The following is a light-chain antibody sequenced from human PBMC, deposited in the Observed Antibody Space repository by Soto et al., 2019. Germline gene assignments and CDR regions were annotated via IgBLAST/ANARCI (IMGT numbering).Light chain of an antibody. V-gene: IGKV1-5*01. CDR3: QQYDSYPLT. J-gene: IGKJ4*01. CDR1: QSINNL. CDR2: DVS. Sequence: DVQMTQSPSTLSASVGYRVTITCRASQSINNLLAWYQQNPGKAPKFLIYDVSTLASGVPSRFSGSGSGTEFTLTISSLQPEDFATYYCQQYDSYPLTFGGGTKVDI.